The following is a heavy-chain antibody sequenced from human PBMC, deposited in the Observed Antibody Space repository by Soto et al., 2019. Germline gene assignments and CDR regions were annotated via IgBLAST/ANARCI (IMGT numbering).Heavy chain of an antibody. CDR1: GDSVSSVDYY. CDR2: FYFSGST. V-gene: IGHV4-61*08. Sequence: SETLSLPCSVSGDSVSSVDYYWSWIRQPPGKGLELIGDFYFSGSTNYITSLKSRLTMSVHTAKNQFSLKLNSVTAADTAVYYCARIPVDTHRNYCSHXWGQGTQVTVSX. J-gene: IGHJ5*02. CDR3: ARIPVDTHRNYCSHX. D-gene: IGHD3-10*01.